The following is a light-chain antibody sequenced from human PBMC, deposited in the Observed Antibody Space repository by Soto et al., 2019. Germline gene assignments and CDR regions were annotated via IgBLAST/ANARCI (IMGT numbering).Light chain of an antibody. J-gene: IGKJ2*01. Sequence: DIVMTQTPLSSPVTLGQPASISCRSSQGLVHSDGNTYLSWLQQRPGQPPRLLIYEISNRFSGVTDRFSGSGAGTDFTLKISRVEAEDVGIYYCMQDTQFPYTFGQGTKLEIK. CDR2: EIS. V-gene: IGKV2-24*01. CDR1: QGLVHSDGNTY. CDR3: MQDTQFPYT.